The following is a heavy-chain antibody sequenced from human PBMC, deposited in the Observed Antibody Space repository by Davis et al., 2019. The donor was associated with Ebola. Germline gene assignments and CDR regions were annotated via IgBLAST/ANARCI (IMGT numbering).Heavy chain of an antibody. CDR1: GFTFSSYG. CDR3: AKESDGYSSSWYLKAFDY. D-gene: IGHD6-13*01. J-gene: IGHJ4*02. V-gene: IGHV3-30*18. Sequence: GGSLRLSCAASGFTFSSYGMHWVRQAPGKGLEWVAVISYDGSNKYYADSVKGRFTISRDNSKNTLYLQMNSLRAEDTAVYYCAKESDGYSSSWYLKAFDYWGQGTLVTVSS. CDR2: ISYDGSNK.